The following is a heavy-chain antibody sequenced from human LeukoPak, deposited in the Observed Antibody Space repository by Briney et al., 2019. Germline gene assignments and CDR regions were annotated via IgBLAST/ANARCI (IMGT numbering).Heavy chain of an antibody. CDR2: INHSGST. Sequence: PSETLSLTCAVYGGSFSGYYWSWIRQPPGKGLEWIGEINHSGSTNYNPSLKSRVTISVDTSKNQFSLKLSSVTAADTAVYYCARLRIAVAGTALVRYMDVWGKGTTVTISS. V-gene: IGHV4-34*01. D-gene: IGHD6-19*01. CDR3: ARLRIAVAGTALVRYMDV. CDR1: GGSFSGYY. J-gene: IGHJ6*03.